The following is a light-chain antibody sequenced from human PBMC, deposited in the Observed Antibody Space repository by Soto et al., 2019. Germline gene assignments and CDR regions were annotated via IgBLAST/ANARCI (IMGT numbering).Light chain of an antibody. V-gene: IGKV3-20*01. CDR1: QSLSVSY. CDR2: STS. CDR3: HQFGDSPQT. Sequence: PGARAPLSCRASQSLSVSYIAWYQQKPGQAPRLLIYSTSTRAAGIPDRFTGRGSGTHFTLAISRLEPEDFAVYYCHQFGDSPQTFGQGTKVDIK. J-gene: IGKJ1*01.